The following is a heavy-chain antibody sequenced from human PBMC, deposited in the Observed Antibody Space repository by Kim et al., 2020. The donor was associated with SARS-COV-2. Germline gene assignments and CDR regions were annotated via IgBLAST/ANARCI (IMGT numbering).Heavy chain of an antibody. Sequence: GGSLRLSCAASGFTFSNAWMSWVRQAPGKGLEWVGRIKSKTDGGTTDYAAPVKGRFTISRDDSKNTLYLQMNSLKTEDTAVYYCTTATEYCSSTSCPDGILYNWFDPWGQGTLVTVSS. CDR1: GFTFSNAW. J-gene: IGHJ5*02. V-gene: IGHV3-15*01. CDR2: IKSKTDGGTT. CDR3: TTATEYCSSTSCPDGILYNWFDP. D-gene: IGHD2-2*01.